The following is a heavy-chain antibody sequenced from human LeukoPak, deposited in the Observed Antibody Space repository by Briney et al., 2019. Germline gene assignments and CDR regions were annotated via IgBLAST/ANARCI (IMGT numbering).Heavy chain of an antibody. CDR1: GYIFTNYY. Sequence: ASVKVSCKASGYIFTNYYVHWVRQAPGQGLEWMGIINPSGGSTTYAQKFQGRVTMTRDMSTSTVYMELSSLRSEDTAVYYCARDTIFGVVWRGLFDYWGQGTLVTVSS. D-gene: IGHD3-3*01. J-gene: IGHJ4*02. V-gene: IGHV1-46*01. CDR3: ARDTIFGVVWRGLFDY. CDR2: INPSGGST.